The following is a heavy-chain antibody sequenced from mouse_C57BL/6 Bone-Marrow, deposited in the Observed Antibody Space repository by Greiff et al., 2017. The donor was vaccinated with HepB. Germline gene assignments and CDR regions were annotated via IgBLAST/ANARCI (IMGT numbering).Heavy chain of an antibody. V-gene: IGHV5-17*01. D-gene: IGHD2-4*01. CDR1: GFTFSDYG. J-gene: IGHJ2*01. CDR3: ARNYDYDGFDY. CDR2: ISSGSSTI. Sequence: EVMLVESGGGLVKPGGSLKLSCAASGFTFSDYGMHWVRQAPEKGLEWVAYISSGSSTIYYADTVKGRFTIARDNAKNTLFLQMTSLRSEDTAMYYCARNYDYDGFDYWGQGTTLTVSS.